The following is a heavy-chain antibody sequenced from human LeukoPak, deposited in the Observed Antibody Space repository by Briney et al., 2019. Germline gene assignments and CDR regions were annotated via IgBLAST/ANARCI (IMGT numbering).Heavy chain of an antibody. CDR1: GFTFSNYV. Sequence: GGSLRLSCAASGFTFSNYVMHWVRQAPGKGLKWVASISYDGNNKYYADSVKGRFTISRENPKNTLYLQMTSLRAEDTAAYFCARSYHYDSSGYYYSHFDYWGQGTLVTVSS. D-gene: IGHD3-22*01. CDR2: ISYDGNNK. J-gene: IGHJ4*02. V-gene: IGHV3-30-3*01. CDR3: ARSYHYDSSGYYYSHFDY.